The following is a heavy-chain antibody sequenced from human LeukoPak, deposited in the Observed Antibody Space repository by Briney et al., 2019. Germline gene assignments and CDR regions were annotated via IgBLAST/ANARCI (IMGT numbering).Heavy chain of an antibody. J-gene: IGHJ4*02. CDR2: IYSNEIT. V-gene: IGHV4-4*07. CDR3: ARGSGAATNEALDY. D-gene: IGHD1-26*01. Sequence: PSETLSLTCTVSGGSISGSYWTWVRQPAGKGLEWIGRIYSNEITNYNPSLKSRVTMSVDTSKNRFSLKLTSVTAADTAVYYCARGSGAATNEALDYWGQGTLVTVSS. CDR1: GGSISGSY.